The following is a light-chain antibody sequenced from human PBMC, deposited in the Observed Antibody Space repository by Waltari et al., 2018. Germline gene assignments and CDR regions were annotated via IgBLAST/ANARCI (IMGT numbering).Light chain of an antibody. CDR3: MQSTQLPLA. J-gene: IGKJ1*01. V-gene: IGKV2D-29*01. Sequence: EIVMTQTPLSLSVTPGQPASISCRSSQSLLNIDGKTYLYWYVQKPGQPPQLLIHEVSNRVSGGPDRLSGSGSGTDFTLKISRVEAEDVGVYYCMQSTQLPLAFGQGTKVEIK. CDR1: QSLLNIDGKTY. CDR2: EVS.